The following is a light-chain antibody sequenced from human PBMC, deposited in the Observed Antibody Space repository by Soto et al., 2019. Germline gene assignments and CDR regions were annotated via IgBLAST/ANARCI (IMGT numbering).Light chain of an antibody. CDR2: NNN. CDR3: AAWDDSLSGLL. CDR1: SSNIGRNA. J-gene: IGLJ3*02. Sequence: QPVLTQPPSASETPGQRVTISCSGSSSNIGRNAVNWYQHLPGTAPKLLIYNNNQRPSGVPDRFSGSKSGTSASLAISGLQSEEEADYYCAAWDDSLSGLLFGGGTKVTVL. V-gene: IGLV1-44*01.